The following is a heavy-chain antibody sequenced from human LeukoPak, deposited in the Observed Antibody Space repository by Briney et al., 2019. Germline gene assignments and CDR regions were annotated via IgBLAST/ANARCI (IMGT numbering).Heavy chain of an antibody. CDR2: IIPILGIA. D-gene: IGHD5-24*01. Sequence: GASVKVSCKASGGTFSSYAISWVRQAPGQGLEWMGRIIPILGIANYAQKFQGRVTITADKSTSTAYMELSSLRSEDTAVYYCARDPARWLTYWFDPWGQGTLVTVSS. J-gene: IGHJ5*02. V-gene: IGHV1-69*04. CDR1: GGTFSSYA. CDR3: ARDPARWLTYWFDP.